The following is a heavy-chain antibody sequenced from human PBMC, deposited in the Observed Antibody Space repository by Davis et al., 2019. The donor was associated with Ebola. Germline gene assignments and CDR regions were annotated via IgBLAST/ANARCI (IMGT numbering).Heavy chain of an antibody. V-gene: IGHV1-69*05. Sequence: AASVKVSCKASGGTFSSYAISWVRQAPGQGLEWMGGIIPIFGTANYAQKLQGRVTMTTDTSTSTAYMELRSLRSDDAAVYYCARGPDYGDYAPLYYYGMDVWGQGTTVTVSS. CDR3: ARGPDYGDYAPLYYYGMDV. CDR1: GGTFSSYA. J-gene: IGHJ6*02. CDR2: IIPIFGTA. D-gene: IGHD4-17*01.